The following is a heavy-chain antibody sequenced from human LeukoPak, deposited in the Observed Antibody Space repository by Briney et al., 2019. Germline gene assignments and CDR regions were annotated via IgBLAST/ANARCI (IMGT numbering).Heavy chain of an antibody. CDR3: ARHLPPEGRVTAIYYFDY. Sequence: SETLSLTCAVYGGSFSGYYWSWIRQPPGKGLEWIGEINHSGSTNYNPSLKSRVTISVDTSKNQFSLKLSSVTAADTAAYYCARHLPPEGRVTAIYYFDYWGQGTLVTVSS. CDR1: GGSFSGYY. J-gene: IGHJ4*02. V-gene: IGHV4-34*01. D-gene: IGHD2-21*02. CDR2: INHSGST.